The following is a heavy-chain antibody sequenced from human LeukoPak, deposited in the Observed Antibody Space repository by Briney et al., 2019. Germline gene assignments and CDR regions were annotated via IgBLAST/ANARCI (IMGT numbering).Heavy chain of an antibody. CDR2: INHSGST. Sequence: SETLSLTCAVYGGSFSGYYWIWLRQPPGRGLEWIGQINHSGSTNYNPSLKSRVTISVDTSKNQFSLKLTSVTAADTAVYYCAREGVGATYFDYWGQGTLVTVSS. CDR3: AREGVGATYFDY. D-gene: IGHD1-26*01. CDR1: GGSFSGYY. J-gene: IGHJ4*02. V-gene: IGHV4-34*01.